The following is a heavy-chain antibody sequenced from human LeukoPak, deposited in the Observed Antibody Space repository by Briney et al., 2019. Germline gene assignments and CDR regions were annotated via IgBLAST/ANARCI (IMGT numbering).Heavy chain of an antibody. CDR3: ARGQRLRWERIYFQH. V-gene: IGHV4-34*01. J-gene: IGHJ1*01. CDR2: INHSGST. D-gene: IGHD4-23*01. CDR1: GGSFSGYH. Sequence: SETLSLTCAVYGGSFSGYHWSWIRQPPGKGLEWIGEINHSGSTNYNPSLKSRVTISVDTSKNQFSLKLSSVTAADTAVYYCARGQRLRWERIYFQHWGQGTLVTVSS.